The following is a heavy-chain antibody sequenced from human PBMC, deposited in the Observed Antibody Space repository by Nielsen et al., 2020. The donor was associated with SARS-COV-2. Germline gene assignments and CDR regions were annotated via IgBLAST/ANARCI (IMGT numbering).Heavy chain of an antibody. CDR1: GASITSRDSSY. J-gene: IGHJ4*02. Sequence: SETLSLTCTVSGASITSRDSSYWAWIRQPPGKGLEWIGSVYQTGNTYYRPSLKSRLTISINTSRNQFSLRLSSVTAADTAVYYCARTLWFGESPFDFWGQGTLVSVSS. CDR2: VYQTGNT. D-gene: IGHD3-10*01. V-gene: IGHV4-39*01. CDR3: ARTLWFGESPFDF.